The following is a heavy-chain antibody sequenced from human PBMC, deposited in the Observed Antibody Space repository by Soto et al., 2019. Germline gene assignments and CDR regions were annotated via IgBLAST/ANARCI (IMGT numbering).Heavy chain of an antibody. CDR2: ISSSSSTI. CDR3: ARDHQDIVVVVAATPEYFQH. V-gene: IGHV3-48*01. D-gene: IGHD2-15*01. J-gene: IGHJ1*01. Sequence: SGGSLRLSCAASGFPFSSYSMNWVRQAPGKGLEWVSYISSSSSTIYYADSVKGRFTISRDNTKNSLYLQMNSLRAEDTAVYYCARDHQDIVVVVAATPEYFQHWGQGTLVTVSS. CDR1: GFPFSSYS.